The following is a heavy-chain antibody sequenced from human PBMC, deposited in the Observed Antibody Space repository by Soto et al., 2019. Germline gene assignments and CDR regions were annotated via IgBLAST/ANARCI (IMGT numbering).Heavy chain of an antibody. CDR1: GYTFTAYY. CDR3: ARVHYDSVPADY. CDR2: INPNSGGT. V-gene: IGHV1-2*02. J-gene: IGHJ4*02. Sequence: ASVKVSCKASGYTFTAYYIHWVRQAPGQGLEWMGWINPNSGGTNYAQKFQGRVTMTRDTSISTAYMELSRLRSDDTAVYYCARVHYDSVPADYWGQGTQVTVPS. D-gene: IGHD3-22*01.